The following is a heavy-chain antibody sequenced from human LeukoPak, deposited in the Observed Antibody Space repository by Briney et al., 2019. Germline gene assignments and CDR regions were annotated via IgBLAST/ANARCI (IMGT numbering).Heavy chain of an antibody. V-gene: IGHV3-23*01. J-gene: IGHJ5*02. CDR1: GFTFSSDA. D-gene: IGHD1-14*01. Sequence: GGSLRLSCTSSGFTFSSDAMAWVRQAPGKGLEWVSSISGSGDGTYYADSVKGRFTISRDNSKNTLYLQMNSLRAEDTAVYYCANKPAGFDPWGQGTLVTVSS. CDR3: ANKPAGFDP. CDR2: ISGSGDGT.